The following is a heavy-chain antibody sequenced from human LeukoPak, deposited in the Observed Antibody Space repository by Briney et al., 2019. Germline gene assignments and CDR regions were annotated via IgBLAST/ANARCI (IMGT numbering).Heavy chain of an antibody. CDR2: INRGSSTI. CDR3: ARDGKRGYDMDV. V-gene: IGHV3-48*04. Sequence: GGSLRLSCAASGFTFNSYSMNWVRQAPGKGLEWVSYINRGSSTIFYAGSVKGRFTISRDNAKASLYLQVNSLRAEDTAVYYCARDGKRGYDMDVWGQGTTVTVSS. J-gene: IGHJ6*02. CDR1: GFTFNSYS.